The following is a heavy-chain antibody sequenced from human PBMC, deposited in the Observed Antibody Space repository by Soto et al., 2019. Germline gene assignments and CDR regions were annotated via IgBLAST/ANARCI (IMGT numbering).Heavy chain of an antibody. Sequence: APLKVSCKASGYSFTRYDIDWLRQATGQGLEWMGWMSANNGNTSYAQKLQGRVTMTTDTSTSTAYMELRSLRSDDTAVYYCARGGSEYFGSVFDYWGKGTLVTVSP. CDR1: GYSFTRYD. J-gene: IGHJ4*02. CDR2: MSANNGNT. D-gene: IGHD3-10*01. V-gene: IGHV1-18*01. CDR3: ARGGSEYFGSVFDY.